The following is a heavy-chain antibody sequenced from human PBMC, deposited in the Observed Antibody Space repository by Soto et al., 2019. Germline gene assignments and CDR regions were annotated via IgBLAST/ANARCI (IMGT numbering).Heavy chain of an antibody. J-gene: IGHJ5*02. D-gene: IGHD3-22*01. CDR1: GFTFSSYG. CDR2: ISYDGSNK. CDR3: AKDPRIDRPSRPRKYNWFDP. V-gene: IGHV3-30*18. Sequence: GGSLRLSCAASGFTFSSYGMHWVRQAPGKGLEWVAVISYDGSNKYYADSVKGRFTISRDNSKNTLYLQMNSLRAEDTAVYYCAKDPRIDRPSRPRKYNWFDPWGQGTLVTVSS.